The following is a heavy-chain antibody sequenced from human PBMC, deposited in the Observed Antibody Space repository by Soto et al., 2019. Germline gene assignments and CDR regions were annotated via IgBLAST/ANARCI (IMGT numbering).Heavy chain of an antibody. J-gene: IGHJ4*02. CDR2: INPNSGGT. CDR1: GYTFTGYY. V-gene: IGHV1-2*02. D-gene: IGHD6-19*01. CDR3: ARVGIAVAGVSGY. Sequence: ASVKVSCKASGYTFTGYYMHWVRQAPGQGLEWMGWINPNSGGTNYAQKFQGRVTMTRDTSISTAYMELSRLRSDDTAVYYCARVGIAVAGVSGYSGQGTLLTVSS.